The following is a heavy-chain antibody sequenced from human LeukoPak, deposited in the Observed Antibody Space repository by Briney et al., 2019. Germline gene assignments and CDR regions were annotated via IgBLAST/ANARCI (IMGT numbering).Heavy chain of an antibody. CDR2: IKPEGMEQ. D-gene: IGHD1/OR15-1a*01. CDR3: AGPYGVGGSGLEH. V-gene: IGHV3-7*01. Sequence: GPLRTSCAAPGFTFNNYWMTGVRRAPGKGLGWGAIIKPEGMEQYSANSVRRGSTISRANPKNAVSLRRISLRAEDTPVYNGAGPYGVGGSGLEHWGRGTLVTVSS. J-gene: IGHJ4*02. CDR1: GFTFNNYW.